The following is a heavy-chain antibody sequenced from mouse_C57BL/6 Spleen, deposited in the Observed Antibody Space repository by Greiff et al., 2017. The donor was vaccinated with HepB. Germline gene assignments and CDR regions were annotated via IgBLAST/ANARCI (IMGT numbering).Heavy chain of an antibody. Sequence: EVMLVESGGGLVQSGRSLRLSCATSGFTFSDFYMEWVRQAPGKGLEWIAASRNKANDYTTEYSASVKGRFIVSRDTSQSILYLQMNALRAEDTAIYYCARDANPVCPMDYCGQETSVSVSP. CDR3: ARDANPVCPMDY. CDR1: GFTFSDFY. J-gene: IGHJ4*01. CDR2: SRNKANDYTT. V-gene: IGHV7-1*01.